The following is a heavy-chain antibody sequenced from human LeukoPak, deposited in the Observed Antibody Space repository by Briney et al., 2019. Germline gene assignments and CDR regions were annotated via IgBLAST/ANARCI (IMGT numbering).Heavy chain of an antibody. Sequence: GGSLRLSCAASGFTFSSYSMNWVRQAPGKGLEWVSSISSSSSYIYYADSVKGRFTISRDNAKNSLCLQMNSLRAEDTAVYYCAREGISDPYSSSQDTYFDYWGQGTLVTVSS. V-gene: IGHV3-21*01. D-gene: IGHD6-13*01. CDR2: ISSSSSYI. J-gene: IGHJ4*02. CDR1: GFTFSSYS. CDR3: AREGISDPYSSSQDTYFDY.